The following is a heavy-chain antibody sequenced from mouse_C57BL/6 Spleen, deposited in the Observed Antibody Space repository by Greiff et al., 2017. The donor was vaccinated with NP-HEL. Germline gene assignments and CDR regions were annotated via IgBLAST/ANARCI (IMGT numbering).Heavy chain of an antibody. J-gene: IGHJ4*01. D-gene: IGHD2-4*01. CDR3: ASHMISYAMDY. CDR1: GIDFSRYW. CDR2: INPDSSTI. V-gene: IGHV4-1*01. Sequence: SCAASGIDFSRYWMSWVRRAPGKGLEWNGEINPDSSTINYAPSLKDKFIISRDNAKNTLYLQMSKVRSEDTALYYCASHMISYAMDYWVQGTSVTVSS.